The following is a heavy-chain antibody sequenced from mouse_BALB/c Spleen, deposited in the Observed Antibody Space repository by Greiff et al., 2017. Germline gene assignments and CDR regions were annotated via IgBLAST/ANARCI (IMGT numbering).Heavy chain of an antibody. CDR3: ARSIRGGAMDY. D-gene: IGHD2-12*01. J-gene: IGHJ4*01. V-gene: IGHV1-80*01. CDR2: IYPGDGDT. CDR1: GYAFSSYW. Sequence: VQLQQSGAELVRPGSSVKISCKASGYAFSSYWMNWVKQRPGQGLEWIGQIYPGDGDTNYNGKFKGKATLTADKSSSTAYMQLSSLTSEDSAVYFCARSIRGGAMDYWGQGTSVTVSS.